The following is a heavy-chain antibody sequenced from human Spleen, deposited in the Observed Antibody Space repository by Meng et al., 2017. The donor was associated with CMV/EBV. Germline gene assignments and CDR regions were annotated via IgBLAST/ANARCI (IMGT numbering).Heavy chain of an antibody. Sequence: ESLKISCAASGFTFSSYGMHWVRQAPGKGLEWIGYIYYSGSTNYNPSLKSRVTISVDTSKNQFSLKLSSVTAADTAVYYCARTILYYDFWSGYYTPDEAFDIWGQGTMVTVSS. V-gene: IGHV4-59*01. CDR2: IYYSGST. CDR3: ARTILYYDFWSGYYTPDEAFDI. D-gene: IGHD3-3*01. J-gene: IGHJ3*02. CDR1: GFTFSSYG.